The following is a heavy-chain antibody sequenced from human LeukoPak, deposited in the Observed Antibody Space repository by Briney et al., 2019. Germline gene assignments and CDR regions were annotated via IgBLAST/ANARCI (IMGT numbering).Heavy chain of an antibody. Sequence: PGGSLRLSCAASGFTFNDHYMTWIRQAPGKGLGWVSGISGSGDNTYYADSVKGRFTISRDNSKNTLYVQVNSLGTEDTAAYYCAKGSYYDSSGSFYFDYWGQGTLVTVSS. CDR2: ISGSGDNT. J-gene: IGHJ4*02. CDR3: AKGSYYDSSGSFYFDY. V-gene: IGHV3-23*01. CDR1: GFTFNDHY. D-gene: IGHD3-22*01.